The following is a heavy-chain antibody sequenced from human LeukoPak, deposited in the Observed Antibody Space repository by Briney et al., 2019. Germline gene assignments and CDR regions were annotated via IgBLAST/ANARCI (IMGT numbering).Heavy chain of an antibody. Sequence: QPGGSLRLSCAASGFTFSSYAMHWVRQAPGKGLEWVAVISYDGSNKYHADSVKGRFTISRDNSKNTLYLQMNSLRAEDTAVYYCARSDGWYYFDYWGQGTLVTVSS. J-gene: IGHJ4*02. CDR3: ARSDGWYYFDY. CDR2: ISYDGSNK. D-gene: IGHD2-8*01. V-gene: IGHV3-30*04. CDR1: GFTFSSYA.